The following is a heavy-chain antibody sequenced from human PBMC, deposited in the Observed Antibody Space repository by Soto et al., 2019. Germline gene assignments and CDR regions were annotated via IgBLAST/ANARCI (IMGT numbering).Heavy chain of an antibody. CDR2: IIPILGIA. CDR1: GGTFSSYT. J-gene: IGHJ3*02. CDR3: GRKSRITMVRGPGEDAFDI. D-gene: IGHD3-10*01. V-gene: IGHV1-69*02. Sequence: SVKVSCKASGGTFSSYTISWVRQAPGQGLEWMGRIIPILGIANYAQKFQGRVTITADKSTSTAYMELSSLRSEDTAVYYCGRKSRITMVRGPGEDAFDIWGQGTMVTVSS.